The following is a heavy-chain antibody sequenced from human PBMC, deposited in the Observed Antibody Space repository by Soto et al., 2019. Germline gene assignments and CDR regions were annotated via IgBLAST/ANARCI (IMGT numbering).Heavy chain of an antibody. Sequence: EERLVQSGGGLVQPGGSLRLSCAASGFSVGGNYMSWVRQAPGKGLELVSLIYSGGNPFYADSMKGRFTLSRDNSNNMLYLQMDSLRAEDTAVYYFARGPNSNCWGQGNLVIVSS. D-gene: IGHD2-21*01. J-gene: IGHJ4*02. CDR1: GFSVGGNY. CDR3: ARGPNSNC. V-gene: IGHV3-53*01. CDR2: IYSGGNP.